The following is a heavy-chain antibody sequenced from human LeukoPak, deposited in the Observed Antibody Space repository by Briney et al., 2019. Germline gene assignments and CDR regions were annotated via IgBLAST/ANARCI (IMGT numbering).Heavy chain of an antibody. D-gene: IGHD5-18*01. CDR3: ARVKDTAMGEIDY. CDR2: ISSSSSYI. Sequence: GGSLILSCAASGFTFSSYSMNWVRQAPGKGLEWVSSISSSSSYIYYADSVKGRFTISRDNAKNSLFLQMNSLRAEDTAVYYCARVKDTAMGEIDYWGQGTLVTVSS. CDR1: GFTFSSYS. V-gene: IGHV3-21*01. J-gene: IGHJ4*02.